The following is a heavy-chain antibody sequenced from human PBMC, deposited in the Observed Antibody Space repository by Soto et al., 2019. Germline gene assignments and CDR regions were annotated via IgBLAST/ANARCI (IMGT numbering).Heavy chain of an antibody. D-gene: IGHD2-21*01. CDR1: GDSISSTRYY. J-gene: IGHJ4*02. CDR2: IYHSGDT. CDR3: ARHVILWLGFDY. V-gene: IGHV4-39*01. Sequence: LLQESGPGLVKASETLSLTCNVSGDSISSTRYYWAWIRQPPGKGLEWVGGIYHSGDTYHNPSLKSRVTISVDPSKNQFSLKVRSVTAADTAVYYCARHVILWLGFDYWGQGTLVTASS.